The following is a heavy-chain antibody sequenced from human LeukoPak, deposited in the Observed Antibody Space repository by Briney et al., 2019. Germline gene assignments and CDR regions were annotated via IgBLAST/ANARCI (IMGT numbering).Heavy chain of an antibody. D-gene: IGHD1-26*01. Sequence: GGSLRLSCAASGFTFSSYWMHWVRQAPGKGLVWVSRIKSDGSNTNYADSVKGRFTISRDNAKNTLHLQMNSLRAEDTAVYYCARDPIFLRGSYWVRYYYYMDVWGKGTTVTVSS. CDR1: GFTFSSYW. V-gene: IGHV3-74*01. CDR3: ARDPIFLRGSYWVRYYYYMDV. J-gene: IGHJ6*03. CDR2: IKSDGSNT.